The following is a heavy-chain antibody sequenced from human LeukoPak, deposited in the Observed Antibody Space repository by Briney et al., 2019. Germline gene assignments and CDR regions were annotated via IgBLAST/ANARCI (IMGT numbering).Heavy chain of an antibody. V-gene: IGHV5-51*01. J-gene: IGHJ6*01. CDR1: GYSFTSYW. Sequence: GESLKISCKGSGYSFTSYWIGWVRQMPGKGLEWMGIIYPGDSDTRYSPSFQGQVTISADKSISTAYLQWSSLKASDTAMYYCARVGYGPAPHYYYGMDVWGQGTTVTVSS. CDR2: IYPGDSDT. CDR3: ARVGYGPAPHYYYGMDV. D-gene: IGHD5-18*01.